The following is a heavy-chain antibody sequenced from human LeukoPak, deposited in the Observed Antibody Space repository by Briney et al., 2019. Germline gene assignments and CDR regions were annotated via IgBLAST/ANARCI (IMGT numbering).Heavy chain of an antibody. Sequence: GGSLRLSCAASGFTVSSSYMSWVRQAPGKGLEWVSVIYSGGSTYYADSVKGRFTISRDNSKNTLYLQMNSLRAEDTAVYYCARDEHFWSGYDYYYGMDVWGQGTTVTVSS. CDR2: IYSGGST. D-gene: IGHD3-3*01. V-gene: IGHV3-66*01. CDR1: GFTVSSSY. J-gene: IGHJ6*02. CDR3: ARDEHFWSGYDYYYGMDV.